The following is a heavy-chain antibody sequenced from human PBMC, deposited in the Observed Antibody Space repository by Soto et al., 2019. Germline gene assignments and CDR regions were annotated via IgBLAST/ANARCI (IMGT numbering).Heavy chain of an antibody. CDR3: AKRGSGSYYHY. CDR1: GFTFSSYA. V-gene: IGHV3-23*01. J-gene: IGHJ4*02. D-gene: IGHD1-26*01. Sequence: EVQLLESGGGLVQPGGSLRLSCAASGFTFSSYAMNWVRQALGKGLEWVSVISGSGGSTYYADSVKGRFTISRDNSKNTLYLQMNSLRVEDTAVYYCAKRGSGSYYHYWGQGTLVTVSS. CDR2: ISGSGGST.